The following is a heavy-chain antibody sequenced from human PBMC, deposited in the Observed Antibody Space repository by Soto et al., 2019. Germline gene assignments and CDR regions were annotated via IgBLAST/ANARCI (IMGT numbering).Heavy chain of an antibody. D-gene: IGHD5-12*01. Sequence: TSETLSLTCTVSGGSISSSSYYWGWIRQPPGKGLEWIGSIYYSGSTYYNPSLKSRVTISVDTSKNQFSLKLSSVTAADTAVYYCARHAYRNGYNYFDYWGQGTLVTVSS. CDR1: GGSISSSSYY. CDR3: ARHAYRNGYNYFDY. CDR2: IYYSGST. J-gene: IGHJ4*02. V-gene: IGHV4-39*01.